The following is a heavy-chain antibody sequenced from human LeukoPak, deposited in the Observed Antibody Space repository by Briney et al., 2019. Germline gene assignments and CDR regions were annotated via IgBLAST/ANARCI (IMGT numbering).Heavy chain of an antibody. D-gene: IGHD5-12*01. CDR3: AKSRRSNTYDSPFDY. J-gene: IGHJ4*02. V-gene: IGHV3-23*01. Sequence: PGGSLRLSCAASGFTFSSYAMSWVRQAPGKGLEWVSLIKASGGDAYFADSVKGRFTISRDNSKNTLFLQMNSLIPEDTAVYYCAKSRRSNTYDSPFDYWGQGTLVTVSS. CDR1: GFTFSSYA. CDR2: IKASGGDA.